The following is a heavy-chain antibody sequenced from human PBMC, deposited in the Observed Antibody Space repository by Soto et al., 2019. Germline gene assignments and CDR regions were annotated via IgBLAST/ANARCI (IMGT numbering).Heavy chain of an antibody. CDR1: GGSFSGYY. CDR2: INHSGST. Sequence: SETLSLTCAVYGGSFSGYYWSWIRQPPGKGLEWIGEINHSGSTNYNPSLKSRVTISVDTSKNQFSLKLSSVTAADTAVYYCARAKGIAVAGAKRYYYYYMDVWGKGTTVTVSS. CDR3: ARAKGIAVAGAKRYYYYYMDV. J-gene: IGHJ6*03. V-gene: IGHV4-34*01. D-gene: IGHD6-19*01.